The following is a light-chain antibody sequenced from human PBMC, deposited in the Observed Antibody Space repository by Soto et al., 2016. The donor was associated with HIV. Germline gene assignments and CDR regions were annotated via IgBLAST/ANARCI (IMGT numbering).Light chain of an antibody. CDR3: QQYNSYPPLT. J-gene: IGKJ4*01. Sequence: DIQMTQFPSSLSASVGDRVTITCRASQTITTYLNWYQQKPGKAPKLLISAASTLQSGVPSRFSGSVSGTDFTLTISSQQPEDFATYYCQQYNSYPPLTFGGGTKVEIK. CDR2: AAS. V-gene: IGKV1-39*01. CDR1: QTITTY.